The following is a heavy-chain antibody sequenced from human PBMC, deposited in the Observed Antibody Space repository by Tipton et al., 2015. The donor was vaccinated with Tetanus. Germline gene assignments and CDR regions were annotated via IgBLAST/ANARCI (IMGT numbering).Heavy chain of an antibody. CDR2: IYYSGST. CDR1: GGSISSYY. V-gene: IGHV4-59*08. D-gene: IGHD3-3*01. CDR3: ARHTNFWSGYYIVY. Sequence: GLVKPSETLSLSCTVSGGSISSYYWSWIRQPPGKGLEWIGYIYYSGSTSYNPSLESRVTISVDTSKNQFSLKLSSVTAADTAVYYCARHTNFWSGYYIVYWGQGTLVTVSS. J-gene: IGHJ4*02.